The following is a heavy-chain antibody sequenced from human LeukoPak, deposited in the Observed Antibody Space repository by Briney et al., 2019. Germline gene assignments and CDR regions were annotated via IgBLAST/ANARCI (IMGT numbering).Heavy chain of an antibody. Sequence: SETLSLTCTVSGGSISSSSYYWGWIRQPPGKGLEWIGSIYYSGSTYYNPSLKSRVTISVDTSKNQFSLKLSSVTAADTAVYYCARHGGIVGATSTHYFGYWGQGTPVTVSS. CDR1: GGSISSSSYY. V-gene: IGHV4-39*01. CDR2: IYYSGST. CDR3: ARHGGIVGATSTHYFGY. D-gene: IGHD1-26*01. J-gene: IGHJ4*02.